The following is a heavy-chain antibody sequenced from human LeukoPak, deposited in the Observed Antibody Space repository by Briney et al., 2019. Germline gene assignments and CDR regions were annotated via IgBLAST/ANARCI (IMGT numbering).Heavy chain of an antibody. Sequence: PSETLSLTCGVSGDSVTSTNWWTWVRQPPGKGLEWIGEVHLDGRTNYNPSLKSRLTISVDLSENHISLKLTSVTAADTAVYYCAREGGFFRPLDYSGQGTLVTVSS. CDR2: VHLDGRT. CDR3: AREGGFFRPLDY. J-gene: IGHJ4*02. V-gene: IGHV4-4*02. D-gene: IGHD3-3*01. CDR1: GDSVTSTNW.